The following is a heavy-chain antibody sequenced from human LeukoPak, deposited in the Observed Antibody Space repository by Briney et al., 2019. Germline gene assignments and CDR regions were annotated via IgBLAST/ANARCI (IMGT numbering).Heavy chain of an antibody. Sequence: ASVKVSCKASGYTFTSYGISWVRQAPGQGLEWMGWISAYNGNTNYAQKLQGRVTMTTDTSTSTAYMELRSLRSDDTAVYYCASSPYYYDSSGHEYYFDYWGQGTLVTVSS. D-gene: IGHD3-22*01. CDR2: ISAYNGNT. V-gene: IGHV1-18*01. J-gene: IGHJ4*02. CDR3: ASSPYYYDSSGHEYYFDY. CDR1: GYTFTSYG.